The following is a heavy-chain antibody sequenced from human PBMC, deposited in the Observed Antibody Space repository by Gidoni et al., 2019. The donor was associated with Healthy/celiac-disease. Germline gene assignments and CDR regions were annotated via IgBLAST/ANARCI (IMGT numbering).Heavy chain of an antibody. CDR3: ARDGITGTLYYFDY. Sequence: TGFTFSSYAMHWVRQAPGKGLEWVAVISYDGSNKYYADSVKGRFTISRDNSKNTLYLQMNSLRAEDTAVYYCARDGITGTLYYFDYWGQGTLVTVSS. CDR2: ISYDGSNK. V-gene: IGHV3-30*04. J-gene: IGHJ4*02. CDR1: GFTFSSYA. D-gene: IGHD1-20*01.